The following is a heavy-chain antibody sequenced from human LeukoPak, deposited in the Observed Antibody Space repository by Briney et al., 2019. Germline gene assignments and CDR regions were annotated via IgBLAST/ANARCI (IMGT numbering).Heavy chain of an antibody. Sequence: GASVKVSCKASGYTFTGYYIDWVRQAPGQGLEWMGWINPNSGGTNYARKFQGRVTMTRDTSISTAYMELSRLRSDDTAVYYCARGDDYGDYWGLYWGQGTLVTVSS. D-gene: IGHD4-17*01. CDR2: INPNSGGT. CDR1: GYTFTGYY. J-gene: IGHJ4*02. V-gene: IGHV1-2*02. CDR3: ARGDDYGDYWGLY.